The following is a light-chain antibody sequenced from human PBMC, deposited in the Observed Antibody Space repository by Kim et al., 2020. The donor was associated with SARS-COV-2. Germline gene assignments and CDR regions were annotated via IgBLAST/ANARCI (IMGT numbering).Light chain of an antibody. CDR1: SSDVGAYNY. CDR2: DVF. V-gene: IGLV2-8*01. J-gene: IGLJ1*01. CDR3: AAWDDSLSGYV. Sequence: QSALTQPPSASGSPGQSVTISCTGTSSDVGAYNYVSWHQQHPGKVPKLLIYDVFTRPSGVPDRFSGSKSGNTASLTISGLQTEDEADYYCAAWDDSLSGYVFGSGTKVTVL.